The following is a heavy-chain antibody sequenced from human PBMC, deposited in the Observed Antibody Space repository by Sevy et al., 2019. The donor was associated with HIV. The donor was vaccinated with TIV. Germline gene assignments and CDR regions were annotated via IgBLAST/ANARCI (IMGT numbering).Heavy chain of an antibody. CDR1: GFTLGDYA. V-gene: IGHV3-49*04. CDR2: MRSKPFAGTT. D-gene: IGHD5-18*01. Sequence: GGSLRLSCTTSGFTLGDYAMNWVRQAPGKGLEWVGFMRSKPFAGTTEYAAFVKGRFTISTDDSEASAHLQMNSLRTEDTGVYYCIRGRLLGYTAMVPDYWGQGTLVTVSS. J-gene: IGHJ4*02. CDR3: IRGRLLGYTAMVPDY.